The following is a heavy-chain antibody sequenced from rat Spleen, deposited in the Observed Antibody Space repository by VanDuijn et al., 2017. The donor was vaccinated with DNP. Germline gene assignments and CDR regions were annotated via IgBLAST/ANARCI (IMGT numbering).Heavy chain of an antibody. CDR1: GFTFSNYY. Sequence: EVHLVESGGGLVQPGRSLKLSCAASGFTFSNYYMAWVRQAPEKGLEWVAAISPSGSRTYYPDSVKGRFTISRDNAKSTLYLQMNSLRSEDTATYYCTRDRYYSGDYFDYWGQGVMVTVSS. D-gene: IGHD1-1*01. V-gene: IGHV5-27*01. CDR2: ISPSGSRT. J-gene: IGHJ2*01. CDR3: TRDRYYSGDYFDY.